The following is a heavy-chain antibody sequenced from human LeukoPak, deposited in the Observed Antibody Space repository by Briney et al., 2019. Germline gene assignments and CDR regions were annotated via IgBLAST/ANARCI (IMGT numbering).Heavy chain of an antibody. J-gene: IGHJ4*02. CDR2: ISYDGSNK. V-gene: IGHV3-30*18. CDR3: AKAGRDGYNYPYYFDY. CDR1: GFTFSSYG. Sequence: PGRSLRLSCAASGFTFSSYGMHWVRQAPGKGLEWVAVISYDGSNKYYADSVKGRFTISRDNSKNTLYLQMNSLRAEDTAVYYCAKAGRDGYNYPYYFDYWGQGTLVTVSS. D-gene: IGHD5-24*01.